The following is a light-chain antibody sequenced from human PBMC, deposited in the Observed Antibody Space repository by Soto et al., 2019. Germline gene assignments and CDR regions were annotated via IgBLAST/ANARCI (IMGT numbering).Light chain of an antibody. Sequence: DIVMTQSPLSMPVTPGEPASISCRSSQSLVHSNGYNYLDWYLQKPGQSPQLLIYLGSNRASWVTYRYSGSGSSTDFTMKISRVEAVDGGFYYCMPHLHPLAFGTRNKVEIK. CDR3: MPHLHPLA. CDR1: QSLVHSNGYNY. V-gene: IGKV2-28*01. J-gene: IGKJ3*01. CDR2: LGS.